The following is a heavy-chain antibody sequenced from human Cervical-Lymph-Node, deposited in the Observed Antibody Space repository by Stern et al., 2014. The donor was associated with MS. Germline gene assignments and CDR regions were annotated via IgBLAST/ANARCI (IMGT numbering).Heavy chain of an antibody. J-gene: IGHJ4*02. V-gene: IGHV3-33*01. CDR2: SWSDGTKE. CDR1: GFTFSGYG. D-gene: IGHD6-13*01. CDR3: ARDDRTSWYGGMPH. Sequence: VQLVEPGGGAVQPGRSLRLSCATSGFTFSGYGMYWVRQAPGKGLEWVAISWSDGTKEDYADSVKGRFTISRDNSKNTLYLQMTSLRAEDTAVYYCARDDRTSWYGGMPHWGQGTLVTVSS.